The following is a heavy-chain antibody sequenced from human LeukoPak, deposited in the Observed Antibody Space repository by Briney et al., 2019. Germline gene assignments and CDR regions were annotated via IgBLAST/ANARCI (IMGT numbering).Heavy chain of an antibody. CDR2: INPNSGGT. CDR3: ARSPSIVGATPDDY. Sequence: GASVKVSCKASGYTFTGYYMHWVRQAPGQGLEWMVWINPNSGGTNYAQKFQGRVTMTRDTSISTAYMELSRLRSDDTAVYYCARSPSIVGATPDDYWGQGTLVTVS. J-gene: IGHJ4*02. V-gene: IGHV1-2*02. CDR1: GYTFTGYY. D-gene: IGHD1-26*01.